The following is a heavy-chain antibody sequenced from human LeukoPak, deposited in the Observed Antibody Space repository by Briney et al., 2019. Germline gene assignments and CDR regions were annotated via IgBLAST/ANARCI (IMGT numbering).Heavy chain of an antibody. CDR3: ARAQAYYHYMDV. CDR2: IYHSGST. Sequence: SETLSLTCTVSGGSISSYYWSWIRQPPGKGLEWIGEIYHSGSTNHNPSLKSRVTISVDKSKNQFSLKLGSVTAADTAVYYCARAQAYYHYMDVWGKGTTVTVSS. J-gene: IGHJ6*03. CDR1: GGSISSYY. V-gene: IGHV4-59*12.